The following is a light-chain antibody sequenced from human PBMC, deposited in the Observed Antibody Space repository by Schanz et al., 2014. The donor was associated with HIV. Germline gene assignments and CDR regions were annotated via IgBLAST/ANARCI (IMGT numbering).Light chain of an antibody. V-gene: IGLV2-8*01. CDR1: SSDAGGYNF. CDR2: EVT. CDR3: SSYTSSSSYV. J-gene: IGLJ1*01. Sequence: QSALTQPPSASGSPGQSVTIFCTGTSSDAGGYNFVSRYQQYPGKAPKLMIYEVTKRPSGVPDRFSGSKSGNTASLTVSGLQVEDEADYYCSSYTSSSSYVFGTGTKLTVL.